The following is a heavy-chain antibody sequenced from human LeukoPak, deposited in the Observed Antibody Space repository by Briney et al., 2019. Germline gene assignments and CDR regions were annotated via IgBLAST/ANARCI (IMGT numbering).Heavy chain of an antibody. V-gene: IGHV3-23*01. D-gene: IGHD1-1*01. J-gene: IGHJ5*02. CDR3: ARGRVERRTMWFDP. CDR1: GFTFSSYA. CDR2: ISGSGGST. Sequence: GGSLRLSCAASGFTFSSYAMSWVRQAPGKGLEWVSAISGSGGSTYYADSVKGRFTISRDNSKNTLYLQMNSLRAEDTAVYYCARGRVERRTMWFDPWGQGTLVTVSS.